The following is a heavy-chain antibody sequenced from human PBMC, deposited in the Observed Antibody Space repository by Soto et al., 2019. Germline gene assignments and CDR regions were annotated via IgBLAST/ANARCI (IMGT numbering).Heavy chain of an antibody. CDR2: IKQDGSER. V-gene: IGHV3-7*05. D-gene: IGHD3-22*01. CDR3: VREAHDSAPYGMDV. Sequence: GRSLRLSCAASGFTFSSHWMSWVRQGPGKGLEWVANIKQDGSERCFVDSVKGRFTISRDNAKSSLYLQMNSLGVEDTAVYYCVREAHDSAPYGMDVWGQGTTVTVSS. CDR1: GFTFSSHW. J-gene: IGHJ6*02.